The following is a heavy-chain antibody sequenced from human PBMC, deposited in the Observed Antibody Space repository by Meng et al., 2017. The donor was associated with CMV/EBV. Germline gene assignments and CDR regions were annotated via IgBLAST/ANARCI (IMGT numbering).Heavy chain of an antibody. CDR3: ARVGPYGSGSYYY. V-gene: IGHV3-30*02. D-gene: IGHD3-10*01. Sequence: GGSLRLSCAASGFTFSSYGMHWVRQAPGKGLEWVAFIRYDGSNKYYADSVKGRFTISRDNSKNTLYLQMNSLRAEDTAVYYCARVGPYGSGSYYYWGQGTLVTVSS. CDR1: GFTFSSYG. CDR2: IRYDGSNK. J-gene: IGHJ4*02.